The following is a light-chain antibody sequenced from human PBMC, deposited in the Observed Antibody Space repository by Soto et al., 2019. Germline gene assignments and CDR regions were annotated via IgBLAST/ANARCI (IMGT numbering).Light chain of an antibody. J-gene: IGKJ4*01. Sequence: DIQMTQSPSTLSASVGDRVTITCRASQSISSWLAWYQQKPGKAPKLLIYKASSLESGVPSRFSGNGSGTEFTLTISSLQPDDFATYYCQQSRGKLTFGGGTKVEIK. CDR3: QQSRGKLT. CDR2: KAS. CDR1: QSISSW. V-gene: IGKV1-5*03.